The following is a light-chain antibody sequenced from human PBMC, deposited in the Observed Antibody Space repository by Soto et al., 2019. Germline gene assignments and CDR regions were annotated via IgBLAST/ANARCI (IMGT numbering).Light chain of an antibody. V-gene: IGKV1-5*01. Sequence: DIQMTQSPSTLSASVGDRVTITCRASQSISNWVAWYQQKPGKVPELLIYGASRLQSGVPLRFSGSGSGTEFTLTISSLQPDDFATYYCQQYSSYSTFGQGTKV. CDR1: QSISNW. J-gene: IGKJ1*01. CDR3: QQYSSYST. CDR2: GAS.